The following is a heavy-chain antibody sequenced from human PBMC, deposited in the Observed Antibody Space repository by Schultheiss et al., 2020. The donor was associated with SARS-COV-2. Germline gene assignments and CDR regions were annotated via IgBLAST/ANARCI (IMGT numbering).Heavy chain of an antibody. V-gene: IGHV1-18*01. CDR2: ISAYNGNT. J-gene: IGHJ6*02. CDR3: ARRDGIAAPYYYYYYGMDV. D-gene: IGHD6-13*01. CDR1: GYTFTSYG. Sequence: ASVKVSCKASGYTFTSYGISWVRQAPGQGLEWMGWISAYNGNTNYAQKFQGRVTMTRDTSISTAYMELSRLRSDDTAVYYCARRDGIAAPYYYYYYGMDVWGQGTTVAVSS.